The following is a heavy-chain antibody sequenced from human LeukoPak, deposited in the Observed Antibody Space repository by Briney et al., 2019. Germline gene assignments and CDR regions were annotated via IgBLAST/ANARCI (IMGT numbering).Heavy chain of an antibody. CDR3: AKDQAVAGHPLDY. Sequence: GGSLRLSCAASGFTFSNYDVHWVRQAPGKGLEWVAFIRYDGSNKYYADSVKGRFTISRDNSKNTLYLQMNSLRAEETAIYYCAKDQAVAGHPLDYWGQGTLVTVSS. J-gene: IGHJ4*02. CDR1: GFTFSNYD. V-gene: IGHV3-30*02. CDR2: IRYDGSNK. D-gene: IGHD6-19*01.